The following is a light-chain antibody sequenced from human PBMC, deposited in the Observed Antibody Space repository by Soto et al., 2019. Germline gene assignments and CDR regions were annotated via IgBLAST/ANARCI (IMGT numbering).Light chain of an antibody. CDR3: QQYGSSSIT. Sequence: EIVLTQSPGTLSLSPGERATLSCRASQSVSNSFLAWYQQKPGQAPRLLIYGASSRATGIPDRFSGSGSGTDFTLTISRLEPEDFAVYYCQQYGSSSITVGQGTRVEIK. CDR2: GAS. V-gene: IGKV3-20*01. J-gene: IGKJ5*01. CDR1: QSVSNSF.